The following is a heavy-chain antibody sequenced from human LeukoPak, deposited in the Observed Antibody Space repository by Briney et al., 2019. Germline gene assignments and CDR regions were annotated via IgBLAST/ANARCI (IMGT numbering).Heavy chain of an antibody. D-gene: IGHD1-7*01. J-gene: IGHJ4*02. CDR2: IDISGST. V-gene: IGHV4-61*02. CDR3: ARGKLELTILDY. CDR1: GGSISSGGYS. Sequence: PSETLSLTCAVSGGSISSGGYSWSWIRQPAGKGLEWIGRIDISGSTYYNPSLKSRVTISVDTSKNQFSLKLNSVTAADTAVYYCARGKLELTILDYWGQGTLVTVSS.